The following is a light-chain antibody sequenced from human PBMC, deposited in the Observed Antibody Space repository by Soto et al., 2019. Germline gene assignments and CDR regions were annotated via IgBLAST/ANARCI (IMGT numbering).Light chain of an antibody. J-gene: IGKJ1*01. Sequence: DIQMTQSPSTLSAPVGDRVTLTCRASQSVNSWLAWYQQKPGKAPKLLISEASNLKDGVPSRFSGSGSETEFSLTISGLQPDDYATYYCQQYRSQRTFGQGIRV. CDR3: QQYRSQRT. CDR1: QSVNSW. V-gene: IGKV1-5*03. CDR2: EAS.